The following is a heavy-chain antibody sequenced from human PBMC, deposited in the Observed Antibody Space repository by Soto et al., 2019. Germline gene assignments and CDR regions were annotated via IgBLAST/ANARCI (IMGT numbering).Heavy chain of an antibody. CDR3: VRTFPPAPRVVLSHNWFVP. J-gene: IGHJ5*02. D-gene: IGHD2-2*01. Sequence: SETLSLTCTVSGGSLRIFFWSWIRPPPGKGLEWIGHIYSSGKTDYNPSLETRVTMSIDTSMNQISLKRNSVTAADTAVYFCVRTFPPAPRVVLSHNWFVPWGPGTLVTVSS. V-gene: IGHV4-59*01. CDR2: IYSSGKT. CDR1: GGSLRIFF.